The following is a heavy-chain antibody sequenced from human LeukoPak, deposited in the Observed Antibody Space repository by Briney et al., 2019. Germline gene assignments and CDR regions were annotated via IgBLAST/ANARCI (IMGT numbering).Heavy chain of an antibody. Sequence: GASVKVSCKASGYTFTSYGISWVRQAPGQGLEWMGWISAYNGNTNYAQKLQGRVSMTTDTSTRTAYMELRSLRSDDTAVYYCARDRIWFATNYYMDVWGKGTTVTVSS. D-gene: IGHD3-10*01. CDR3: ARDRIWFATNYYMDV. V-gene: IGHV1-18*01. CDR2: ISAYNGNT. CDR1: GYTFTSYG. J-gene: IGHJ6*03.